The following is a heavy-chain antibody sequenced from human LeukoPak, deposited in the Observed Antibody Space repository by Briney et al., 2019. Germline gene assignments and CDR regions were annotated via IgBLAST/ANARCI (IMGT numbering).Heavy chain of an antibody. V-gene: IGHV3-21*01. CDR2: ISSSSSYI. D-gene: IGHD1-26*01. CDR1: GFTFSSYA. J-gene: IGHJ3*02. Sequence: GGSLRLSCAASGFTFSSYAMNWVRQAPGKGLEWVSSISSSSSYIYYADSVKGRFTISRDNAKNSLYLQMNSLRAEDTAVYYCARDSGSYGFSAFDIWGQGTMVTVSS. CDR3: ARDSGSYGFSAFDI.